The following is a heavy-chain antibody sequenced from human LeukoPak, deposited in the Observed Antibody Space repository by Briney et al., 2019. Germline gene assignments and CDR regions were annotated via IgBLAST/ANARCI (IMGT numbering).Heavy chain of an antibody. CDR3: ATISQDAFDI. Sequence: GASVKVSCKASGYTFTSYGISWVRQAPGQGLEWMGWISAYNGNTNYAQKLQGRGTMTTDTSTSTACMELRSLRSDDTAVYYCATISQDAFDIWGQGTMVTVSS. J-gene: IGHJ3*02. CDR1: GYTFTSYG. D-gene: IGHD3-3*02. CDR2: ISAYNGNT. V-gene: IGHV1-18*01.